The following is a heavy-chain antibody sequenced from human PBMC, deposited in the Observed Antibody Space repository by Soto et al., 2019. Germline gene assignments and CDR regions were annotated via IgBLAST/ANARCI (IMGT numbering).Heavy chain of an antibody. D-gene: IGHD2-15*01. J-gene: IGHJ6*02. V-gene: IGHV5-51*01. Sequence: GESLKISCKGSEYTFANYWIGWVRQTPGKGLEWMGSIYPTDSDSKYSPSFQGQVTISADKSISTAYLQWSSLKASDTAMYYCARSYCSGGNCYSGKYYYYFAMDDWGQGTTDTVSS. CDR1: EYTFANYW. CDR2: IYPTDSDS. CDR3: ARSYCSGGNCYSGKYYYYFAMDD.